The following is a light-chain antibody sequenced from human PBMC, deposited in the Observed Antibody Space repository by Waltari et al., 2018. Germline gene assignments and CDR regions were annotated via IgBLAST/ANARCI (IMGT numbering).Light chain of an antibody. V-gene: IGKV3-20*01. Sequence: DIELTQSPGTLSLSPGESATLSCRTSQSVTRALAWYQQKPGQAPRLLIYGASNRATGIPDRFSGSGSATDCSLTISSLEPEDFAVYYCQHYLRLPVTFGQGTKVEVK. CDR2: GAS. CDR3: QHYLRLPVT. J-gene: IGKJ1*01. CDR1: QSVTRA.